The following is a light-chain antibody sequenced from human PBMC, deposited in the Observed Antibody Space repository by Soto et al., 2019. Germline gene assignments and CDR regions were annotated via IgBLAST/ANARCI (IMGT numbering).Light chain of an antibody. CDR1: QSVSSN. Sequence: IAQSPTTLSVSPGDRATLSCRASQSVSSNLAWNQHKPGQAPRPLIFAASTMASGIPARFSGSGSGTEFTLTISSLQSEDFAVYYCQQNNNCPYTFGQGTKVDIK. CDR2: AAS. J-gene: IGKJ1*01. V-gene: IGKV3-15*01. CDR3: QQNNNCPYT.